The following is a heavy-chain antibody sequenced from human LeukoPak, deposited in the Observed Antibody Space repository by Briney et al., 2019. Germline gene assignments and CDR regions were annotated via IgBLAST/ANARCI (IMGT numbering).Heavy chain of an antibody. Sequence: GASVKVSCKASGYTFTSYYMHWVRQAPGQGLEWMGIINPSGGSTSYAQKFQGRVTMTRDTSTSTVYMELSSLRSEDTAVYYCAGEGWSGYFNYYYYGMDVWGQGTTVTVSS. J-gene: IGHJ6*02. D-gene: IGHD3-3*01. V-gene: IGHV1-46*01. CDR3: AGEGWSGYFNYYYYGMDV. CDR1: GYTFTSYY. CDR2: INPSGGST.